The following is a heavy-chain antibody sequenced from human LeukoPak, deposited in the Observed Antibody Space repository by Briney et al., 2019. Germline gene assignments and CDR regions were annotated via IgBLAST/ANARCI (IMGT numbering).Heavy chain of an antibody. CDR1: GFTFSSEA. V-gene: IGHV3-23*01. J-gene: IGHJ4*02. Sequence: GGSLRLSCAVSGFTFSSEAMGWVRRLPGGGLECVSTISPAGGTTYYAESMKGRFTFSRDNSKSTLYLQMNSLRVEDTAVYYCTKVRSGSSSWALRVFDYWGQGALVTVSS. D-gene: IGHD6-13*01. CDR2: ISPAGGTT. CDR3: TKVRSGSSSWALRVFDY.